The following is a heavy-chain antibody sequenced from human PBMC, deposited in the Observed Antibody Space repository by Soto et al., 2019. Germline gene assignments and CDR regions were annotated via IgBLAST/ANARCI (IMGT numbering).Heavy chain of an antibody. CDR1: GGSISSYY. Sequence: QVQLQESGPGLVKPSETLSLTCTVSGGSISSYYWSWIRQPAGKGLQWIGRIYTSGSTNYNPSLKGRVTMSVDTSKNQSSLKLSSVTAADTAVYYCARACSSTSCYDVFDSWGQGTLVTVSS. V-gene: IGHV4-4*07. CDR3: ARACSSTSCYDVFDS. D-gene: IGHD2-2*01. CDR2: IYTSGST. J-gene: IGHJ4*02.